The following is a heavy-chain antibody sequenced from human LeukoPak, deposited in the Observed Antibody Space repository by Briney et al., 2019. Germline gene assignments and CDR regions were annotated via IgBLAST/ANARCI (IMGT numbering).Heavy chain of an antibody. CDR2: IIPIFGTA. CDR1: GGTFSSYA. D-gene: IGHD3-10*01. CDR3: ATRPASETYYGVFDY. J-gene: IGHJ4*02. V-gene: IGHV1-69*13. Sequence: SVKVSCKASGGTFSSYAISWVRQAPGQGLEWMGGIIPIFGTANYAQKFQGRVTITADESTSTVYMELSSLRSEDTAVYFCATRPASETYYGVFDYWGQGTLVTVSS.